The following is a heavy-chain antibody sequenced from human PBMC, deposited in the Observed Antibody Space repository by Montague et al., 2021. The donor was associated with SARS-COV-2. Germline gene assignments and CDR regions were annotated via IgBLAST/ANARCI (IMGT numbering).Heavy chain of an antibody. CDR1: GGSISSSSYY. CDR2: IYYSGST. CDR3: ARRYSSSWTGDQYYFDY. D-gene: IGHD6-13*01. V-gene: IGHV4-39*07. J-gene: IGHJ4*02. Sequence: SETLSLTCTVSGGSISSSSYYWGWIRQPPGKGLEWIGSIYYSGSTYYNPSLKSRVTISVDTSKNQFSLKLSSVTAADTAVYYRARRYSSSWTGDQYYFDYWGQGTLVTVSS.